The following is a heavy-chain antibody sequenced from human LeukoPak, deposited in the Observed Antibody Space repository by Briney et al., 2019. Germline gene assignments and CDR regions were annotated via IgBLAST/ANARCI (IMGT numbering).Heavy chain of an antibody. CDR2: ISSSSSTI. Sequence: GGSLRLSCAASGFTFSSYSMNWVRQAPGKGLEWVSYISSSSSTIYYADSVKGRFTISRDNAKNSLYLQMNSLRAEDTAVYYCARGDGHGSGIRSKPPFNSWGQGTLVTVSS. D-gene: IGHD3-10*01. J-gene: IGHJ4*02. CDR3: ARGDGHGSGIRSKPPFNS. CDR1: GFTFSSYS. V-gene: IGHV3-48*04.